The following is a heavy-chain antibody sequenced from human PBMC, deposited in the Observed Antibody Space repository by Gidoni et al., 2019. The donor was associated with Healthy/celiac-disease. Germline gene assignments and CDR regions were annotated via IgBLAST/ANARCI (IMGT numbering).Heavy chain of an antibody. CDR3: AINWDL. CDR1: GGSFSGYY. V-gene: IGHV4-34*01. D-gene: IGHD1-20*01. J-gene: IGHJ2*01. Sequence: QVQLHQLGAGLLKPSETLSLTCAVYGGSFSGYYWNWIRQPPGKGLEWIGEINHSGSTNYNPSLKSRVTISVDTSKNQFALKLSSVTAADTAVYYCAINWDLWGRGTLVTVFS. CDR2: INHSGST.